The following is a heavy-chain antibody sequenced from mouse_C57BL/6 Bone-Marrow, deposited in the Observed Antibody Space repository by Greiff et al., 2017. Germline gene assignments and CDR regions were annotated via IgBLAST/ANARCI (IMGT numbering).Heavy chain of an antibody. J-gene: IGHJ4*01. Sequence: VQRVESGAELVKPGASVKLSCKASGYTFTSYWMHWVKQRPGRGLEWIGRIDPNSGGTKYNEKFKSKATLTVDKPSSTAYMQLSSLTSEDSAVYYCARGAYSNYDAMDYWGQGTSVTVSS. CDR1: GYTFTSYW. CDR3: ARGAYSNYDAMDY. D-gene: IGHD2-5*01. V-gene: IGHV1-72*01. CDR2: IDPNSGGT.